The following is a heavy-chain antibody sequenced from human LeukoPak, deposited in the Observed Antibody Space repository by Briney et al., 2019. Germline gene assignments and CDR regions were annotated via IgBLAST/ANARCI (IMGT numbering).Heavy chain of an antibody. J-gene: IGHJ3*01. CDR3: AKFLAVKGAFDV. D-gene: IGHD6-19*01. Sequence: GGSLRLSCAASGFTFSSYWMTWVRQAPGKGLEWVANINQDGGEKYYVDSVKGRFTISRDNAKNSLYLQMNSLRAEDTAVYFCAKFLAVKGAFDVWGQGTMVTVSS. CDR1: GFTFSSYW. V-gene: IGHV3-7*05. CDR2: INQDGGEK.